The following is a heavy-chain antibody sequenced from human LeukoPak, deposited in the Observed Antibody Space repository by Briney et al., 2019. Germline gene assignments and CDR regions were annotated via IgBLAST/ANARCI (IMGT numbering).Heavy chain of an antibody. D-gene: IGHD3-9*01. J-gene: IGHJ4*02. CDR1: GDSSSHY. CDR3: ARISLTGYAPISGYFDY. CDR2: IYTTGST. V-gene: IGHV4-4*07. Sequence: SETLSLTCTVSGDSSSHYWTWIRQPAGKGLEWIGRIYTTGSTNYNTSLKSRVTMSVDTSKNQFSLELSSVTAADTAVYYCARISLTGYAPISGYFDYWGQGTLVTVSS.